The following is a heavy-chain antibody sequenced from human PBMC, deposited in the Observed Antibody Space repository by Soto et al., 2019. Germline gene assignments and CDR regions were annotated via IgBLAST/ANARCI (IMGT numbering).Heavy chain of an antibody. Sequence: PSETLSLTCTVSGGSISSSSYYWGWIRQPPGKGLEWIGSIYYSGSTYYNPSLKSRVTISVDTSKNQFSLKLSSVTAADTAVYYCARQDLVRYSRYYYYYGMDVCGQGTTVTVSS. V-gene: IGHV4-39*01. CDR2: IYYSGST. D-gene: IGHD3-9*01. J-gene: IGHJ6*02. CDR3: ARQDLVRYSRYYYYYGMDV. CDR1: GGSISSSSYY.